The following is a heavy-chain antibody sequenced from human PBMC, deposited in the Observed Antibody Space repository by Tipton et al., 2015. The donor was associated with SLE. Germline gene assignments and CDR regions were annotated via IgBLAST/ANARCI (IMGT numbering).Heavy chain of an antibody. D-gene: IGHD5-18*01. CDR2: ISSSGSTI. CDR1: GFTFSSYE. CDR3: ARDPRPVDTANYGMDV. V-gene: IGHV3-48*03. Sequence: GSLRLSCAASGFTFSSYEMNWVRQAPGKGLEWVSYISSSGSTIYYADSVKGRFTISRDNAKNSLYLQMNSLRAEDTAVYYCARDPRPVDTANYGMDVWGQGTTVTVSS. J-gene: IGHJ6*02.